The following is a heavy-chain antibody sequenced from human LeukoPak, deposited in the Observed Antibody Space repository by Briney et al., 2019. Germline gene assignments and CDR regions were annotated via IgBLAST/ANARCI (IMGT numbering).Heavy chain of an antibody. J-gene: IGHJ6*02. D-gene: IGHD3-3*01. CDR2: ISYDGSNK. CDR1: GFTFSSYA. Sequence: PGGSLRLSCAASGFTFSSYAMHWVRQAPGKGLEWVAVISYDGSNKYYADSVKGRFTISRDNSKNTLYLQMNSLRAEDTAVYYCAKEVVTIFGVASYYYYGMDVWGQGTTVTVSS. V-gene: IGHV3-30*04. CDR3: AKEVVTIFGVASYYYYGMDV.